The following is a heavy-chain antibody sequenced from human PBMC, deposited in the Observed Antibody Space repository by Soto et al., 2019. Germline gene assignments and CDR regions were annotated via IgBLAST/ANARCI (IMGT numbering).Heavy chain of an antibody. V-gene: IGHV2-5*02. CDR1: AFSLTTNTVG. J-gene: IGHJ4*02. CDR3: VHTPAHCSGTACNCFDF. D-gene: IGHD2-15*01. Sequence: QITLKESGPTLVSPTQTLTLTCTFSAFSLTTNTVGVGWIRQPPGKALQRLTNIYGDDAKWYSPSLKNRLTITKDTSKPQGVLSISNMDPVDTATYYRVHTPAHCSGTACNCFDFWGLGTRVTVSS. CDR2: IYGDDAK.